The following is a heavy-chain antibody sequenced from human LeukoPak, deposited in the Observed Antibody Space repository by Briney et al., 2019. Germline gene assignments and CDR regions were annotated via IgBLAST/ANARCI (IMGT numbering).Heavy chain of an antibody. CDR1: GYTFTSYY. J-gene: IGHJ3*02. V-gene: IGHV1-46*01. Sequence: VASVKVSCKASGYTFTSYYMHWVRQAPGQGLEWMGIINPSGGSTSYAQKFQGRVTMTRDTSTGTVYMELSSLRSEDTAVYYCARVGATDAFDIWGQGTMVTVSS. CDR2: INPSGGST. CDR3: ARVGATDAFDI. D-gene: IGHD1-26*01.